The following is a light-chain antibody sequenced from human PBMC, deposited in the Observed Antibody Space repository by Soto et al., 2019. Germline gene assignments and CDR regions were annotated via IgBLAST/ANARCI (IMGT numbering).Light chain of an antibody. CDR1: SSDIAGFNY. J-gene: IGLJ1*01. CDR2: QIT. Sequence: QSALTQPDSVSGSPGQSITISCIGSSSDIAGFNYISWFQHHPGKAPKLLIYQITTRPSGVSNLFSGSKFGTTASLTISWLQPDDEADYYCSSSSSTYFYVFGPGTKVTVL. V-gene: IGLV2-14*01. CDR3: SSSSSTYFYV.